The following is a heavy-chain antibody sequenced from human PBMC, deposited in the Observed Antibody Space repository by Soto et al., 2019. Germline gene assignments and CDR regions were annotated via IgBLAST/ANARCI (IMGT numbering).Heavy chain of an antibody. D-gene: IGHD3-3*01. Sequence: PSETLSLTCTVSGGSISSYYWSWIRQPPGKGLEWIGYIYYSGSTNYNPSLKSRVTISVDTSKNQFSLKLSSVTAADTAVYYCARSGIVVWSGYYDYGMDVWGQGTTVTVSS. J-gene: IGHJ6*02. V-gene: IGHV4-59*01. CDR1: GGSISSYY. CDR3: ARSGIVVWSGYYDYGMDV. CDR2: IYYSGST.